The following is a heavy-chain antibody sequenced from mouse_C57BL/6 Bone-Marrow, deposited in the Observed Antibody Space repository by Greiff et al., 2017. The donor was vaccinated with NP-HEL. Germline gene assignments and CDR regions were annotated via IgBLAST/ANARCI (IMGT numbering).Heavy chain of an antibody. CDR3: ARYRDYGSPNWYFDV. CDR2: IRHKANGYTT. Sequence: EVQRVESGGGLVQPGGSLSLSCAASGFTFTDYYMSWVRQPPGKALEWLGFIRHKANGYTTEYSASVKGRFTISRDNSQSILYLQMNALRAEDSATYYCARYRDYGSPNWYFDVWGTGTTVTVSS. D-gene: IGHD1-1*01. V-gene: IGHV7-3*01. J-gene: IGHJ1*03. CDR1: GFTFTDYY.